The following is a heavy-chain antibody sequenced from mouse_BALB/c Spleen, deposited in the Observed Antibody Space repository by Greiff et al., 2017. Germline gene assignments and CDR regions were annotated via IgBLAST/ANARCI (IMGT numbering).Heavy chain of an antibody. CDR2: ISSGSSTI. CDR1: GFTFSSFG. D-gene: IGHD1-2*01. CDR3: ARSYGYNYAMDY. J-gene: IGHJ4*01. Sequence: EVKLVESGGGLVQPGGSRKLSCAASGFTFSSFGMHWVRQAPEKGLEWVAYISSGSSTIYYADTVKGRFTISRDNPKNTLFLQMTSLRSEDTAMYYCARSYGYNYAMDYWGQGTSVTVSS. V-gene: IGHV5-17*02.